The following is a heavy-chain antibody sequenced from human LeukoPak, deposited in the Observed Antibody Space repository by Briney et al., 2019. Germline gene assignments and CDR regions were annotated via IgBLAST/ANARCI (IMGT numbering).Heavy chain of an antibody. Sequence: GGSLRLSCVASGFTFSSYAMSWVRQAPGKGLEWVSAISGSGGSTYYADSVKGRFTISRDNSKNTLYLQMNSLRAEDTAVYYCAKVIAAAQYYYYYYGMDVWGQGTTVTVSS. D-gene: IGHD6-13*01. CDR3: AKVIAAAQYYYYYYGMDV. V-gene: IGHV3-23*01. CDR2: ISGSGGST. CDR1: GFTFSSYA. J-gene: IGHJ6*02.